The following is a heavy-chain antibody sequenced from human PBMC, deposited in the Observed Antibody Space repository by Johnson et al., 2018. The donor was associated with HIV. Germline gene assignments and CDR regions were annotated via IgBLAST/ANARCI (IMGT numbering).Heavy chain of an antibody. CDR1: GFAVSGYY. V-gene: IGHV3-49*04. CDR2: IRSKPYGGTT. J-gene: IGHJ3*01. D-gene: IGHD3-3*01. CDR3: TRVPRKGVTPDAFES. Sequence: VQLVESGGGLVQPGGSLRLSCVASGFAVSGYYMSWVRQAPGKGLEWVSFIRSKPYGGTTEYAASVKGRFIISRDDSKSIAYLQMNSLKIEDTAIYYCTRVPRKGVTPDAFESWGQGRMVTVSS.